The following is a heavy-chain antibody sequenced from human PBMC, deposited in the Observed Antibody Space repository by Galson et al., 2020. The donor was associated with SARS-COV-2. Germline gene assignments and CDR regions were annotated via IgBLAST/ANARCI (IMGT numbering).Heavy chain of an antibody. Sequence: GGSLRLSCAAAGLTVSNNYMSWVRQAPGKGLEWISLIYSAGHTYYADSVNGRFTISSDNSKNTLYLQMNRLRAEDTAVYFCARAPPGGIVPFDSWGQGTLVTVSS. CDR2: IYSAGHT. D-gene: IGHD1-26*01. CDR3: ARAPPGGIVPFDS. CDR1: GLTVSNNY. J-gene: IGHJ4*02. V-gene: IGHV3-53*01.